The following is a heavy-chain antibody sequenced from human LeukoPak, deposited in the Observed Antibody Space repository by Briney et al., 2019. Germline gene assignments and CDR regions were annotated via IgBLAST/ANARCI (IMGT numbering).Heavy chain of an antibody. CDR3: ARLSGYDADY. D-gene: IGHD5-12*01. V-gene: IGHV4-30-2*01. J-gene: IGHJ4*02. Sequence: PSETLSLTCAVYGGSFSGYYWSWIRQPPGKGLEWIGYIYHSGSTYYNPSLKSRVTISVDRSKNQFSLKLSSVTAADTAVYYCARLSGYDADYWGQGTLVTVSS. CDR2: IYHSGST. CDR1: GGSFSGYY.